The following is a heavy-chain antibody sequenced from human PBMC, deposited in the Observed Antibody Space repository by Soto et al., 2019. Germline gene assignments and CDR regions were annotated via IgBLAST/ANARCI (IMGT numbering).Heavy chain of an antibody. CDR2: ISSSSSTI. Sequence: EVQLVESGGGLVQPGGSLRLSCAASGFTFSSYSMNWVRQAPGKGLEWVSYISSSSSTIYYADSVKGRFTISRDNAKNSLYLQMKSLRDEATAVYYCARVSGTDYYYGMDVWGQGTTVTVSS. J-gene: IGHJ6*02. CDR3: ARVSGTDYYYGMDV. V-gene: IGHV3-48*02. CDR1: GFTFSSYS. D-gene: IGHD2-2*01.